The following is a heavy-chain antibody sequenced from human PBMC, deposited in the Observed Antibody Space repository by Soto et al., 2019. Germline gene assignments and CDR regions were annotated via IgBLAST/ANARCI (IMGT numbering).Heavy chain of an antibody. CDR3: SREGCSSSSCYRTFDY. Sequence: GGSLRLSCTGSGFTFGDYALSWFRQAPGKGLEWVGFIRTKAHDETTENAASVKDTFTISRDNSKSIAYLHMNSLKTEATALYYCSREGCSSSSCYRTFDYWGQGTLVTVSS. D-gene: IGHD2-2*01. CDR2: IRTKAHDETT. J-gene: IGHJ4*02. CDR1: GFTFGDYA. V-gene: IGHV3-49*03.